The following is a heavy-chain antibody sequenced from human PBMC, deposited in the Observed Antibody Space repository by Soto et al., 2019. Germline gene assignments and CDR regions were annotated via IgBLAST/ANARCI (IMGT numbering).Heavy chain of an antibody. V-gene: IGHV3-30*18. J-gene: IGHJ3*02. CDR1: GFTFSSYG. CDR3: AKQVVPHTNEFDI. D-gene: IGHD2-8*01. Sequence: QVQLVESGGGVVHPGASLTLSCAASGFTFSSYGIHWVRQAPGKGLEWVAVISYDGTNRYFADAVKGRFTISRDNSKNTLYLQMNSLRAEDTAVYHCAKQVVPHTNEFDIWCQGTMVTVSS. CDR2: ISYDGTNR.